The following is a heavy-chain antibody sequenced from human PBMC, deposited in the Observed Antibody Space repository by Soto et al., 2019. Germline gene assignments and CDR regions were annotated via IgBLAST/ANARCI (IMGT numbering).Heavy chain of an antibody. CDR1: GYSFTKYH. V-gene: IGHV1-2*02. D-gene: IGHD3-9*01. Sequence: ASVTFSLQACGYSFTKYHIHWVRPAPGQGLDGMRWTNPSSDVTNQAQKFKSRVTMTRDTSITTSYMELKSPTSYDTAVYYSARVAEHKNARFDTWGQGAMVTGSS. J-gene: IGHJ4*01. CDR2: TNPSSDVT. CDR3: ARVAEHKNARFDT.